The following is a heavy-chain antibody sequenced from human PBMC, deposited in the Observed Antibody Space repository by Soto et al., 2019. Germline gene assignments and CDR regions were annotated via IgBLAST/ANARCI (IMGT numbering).Heavy chain of an antibody. CDR2: ISAYNGNT. CDR1: GYTFTSYG. Sequence: ASVKVSCKASGYTFTSYGISWVRQAPGQGLEWMGWISAYNGNTNYAQKLQGRVTMTTDTSTSTAYMELRSLRSDDTAVYYCARGPDMGVSYYYMDVWGKGTTVTVSS. V-gene: IGHV1-18*01. CDR3: ARGPDMGVSYYYMDV. D-gene: IGHD3-16*01. J-gene: IGHJ6*03.